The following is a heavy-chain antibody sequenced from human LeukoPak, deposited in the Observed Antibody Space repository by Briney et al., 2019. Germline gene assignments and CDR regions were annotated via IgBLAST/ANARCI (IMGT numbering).Heavy chain of an antibody. CDR2: IIPIFGTA. Sequence: SSVKVSCKASGGTFSSYAISWVRQAPGQGLEWMGRIIPIFGTANYAQKLQGRVTITTDESTSTAYMELSSLGSEDTAVYYCARSIAAAGPFDYWGQGTLVTVSS. J-gene: IGHJ4*02. CDR1: GGTFSSYA. D-gene: IGHD6-13*01. CDR3: ARSIAAAGPFDY. V-gene: IGHV1-69*05.